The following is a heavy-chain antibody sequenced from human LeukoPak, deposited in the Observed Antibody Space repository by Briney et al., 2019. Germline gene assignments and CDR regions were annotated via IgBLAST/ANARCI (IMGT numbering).Heavy chain of an antibody. CDR3: ARWVTALGYYGMDV. J-gene: IGHJ6*02. D-gene: IGHD2-21*02. CDR2: INPNSGGT. V-gene: IGHV1-2*02. Sequence: ASVTVSCKASGYTFTGYYMHWVRQAPGQGLEWMGWINPNSGGTNYAQKFQGRVTMTRDTSISTAYMELSRLRSDDTAVYYCARWVTALGYYGMDVWGQGTTVTVSS. CDR1: GYTFTGYY.